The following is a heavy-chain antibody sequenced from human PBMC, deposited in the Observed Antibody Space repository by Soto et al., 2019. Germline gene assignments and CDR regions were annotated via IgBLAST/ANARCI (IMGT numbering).Heavy chain of an antibody. Sequence: QVQLQQWGAGLLKPSETLSLTCAVNGGSFTGYYWSWVRQPPGKGLEWIGEIKDGGITNYSPSLRSRVTISADTAKRQLYLKVTSVTAADTAVYYCARGQEGVVATHWDQGSLVTVSS. J-gene: IGHJ4*02. V-gene: IGHV4-34*01. D-gene: IGHD2-15*01. CDR1: GGSFTGYY. CDR3: ARGQEGVVATH. CDR2: IKDGGIT.